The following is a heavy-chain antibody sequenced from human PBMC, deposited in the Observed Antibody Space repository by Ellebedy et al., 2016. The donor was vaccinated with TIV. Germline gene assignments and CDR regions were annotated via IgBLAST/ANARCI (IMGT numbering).Heavy chain of an antibody. D-gene: IGHD3-3*01. V-gene: IGHV3-7*03. CDR3: ARGRRFFDY. Sequence: GGSLRLXCAASGFSFSSFWMSWVRQVPGKGLEWVANINQEGNEKHYVDSVKGRFTVSRDNAENSLYLQMSSLRADDTAVYYCARGRRFFDYWGQGTPVTVSS. CDR1: GFSFSSFW. CDR2: INQEGNEK. J-gene: IGHJ4*02.